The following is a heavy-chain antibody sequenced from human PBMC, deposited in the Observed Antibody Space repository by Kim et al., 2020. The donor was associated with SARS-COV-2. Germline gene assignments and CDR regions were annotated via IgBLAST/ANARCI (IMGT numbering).Heavy chain of an antibody. CDR1: GYTFTSYA. D-gene: IGHD2-2*01. V-gene: IGHV1-3*01. CDR3: ARDQGIYCSSTSCRYGMDV. CDR2: INAGNGNT. Sequence: ASVKVSCKASGYTFTSYAMHWVRQAPGQRLEWMGWINAGNGNTKYSQKFQGRVTITRDTSASTAYMELSSLRSEDTVVYYCARDQGIYCSSTSCRYGMDVWGQGTSVTVSS. J-gene: IGHJ6*02.